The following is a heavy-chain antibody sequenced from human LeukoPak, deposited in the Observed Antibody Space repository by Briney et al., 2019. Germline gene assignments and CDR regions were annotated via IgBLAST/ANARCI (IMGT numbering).Heavy chain of an antibody. CDR3: ARRYSSSASCLFDY. Sequence: GGSLSLSCAASGLTFNTYEMSWVRQAPGKGLEWVSCVSSSGTTMYHADSVKGRFTISRDNAKNSLYLQMNSLRAEDTAVYYCARRYSSSASCLFDYWGQGTLVTVSS. J-gene: IGHJ4*02. CDR2: VSSSGTTM. V-gene: IGHV3-48*03. CDR1: GLTFNTYE. D-gene: IGHD2-2*01.